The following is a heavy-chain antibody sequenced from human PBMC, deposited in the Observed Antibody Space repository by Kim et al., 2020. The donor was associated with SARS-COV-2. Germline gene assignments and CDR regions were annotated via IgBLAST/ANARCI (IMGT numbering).Heavy chain of an antibody. J-gene: IGHJ4*02. Sequence: SETLSLTCTVFGGSISARNYNWGWIRQPPGKGLEWIGSIYYSGSTFYSPSLKSRLTISVDTSKNQFSLKLSSVTAADTAVYYCARREYGGFDYCGQGTRV. D-gene: IGHD4-17*01. CDR3: ARREYGGFDY. CDR1: GGSISARNYN. CDR2: IYYSGST. V-gene: IGHV4-39*01.